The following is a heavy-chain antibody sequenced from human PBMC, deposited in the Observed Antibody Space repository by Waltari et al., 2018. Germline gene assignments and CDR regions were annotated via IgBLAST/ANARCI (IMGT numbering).Heavy chain of an antibody. J-gene: IGHJ3*02. CDR2: MYTSGST. V-gene: IGHV4-61*02. CDR1: GGSISSGSYY. CDR3: ASGDYVWGKGSDAFDI. D-gene: IGHD3-16*01. Sequence: QVQLQESGPGLVKPSQTLSLTCTVSGGSISSGSYYWSWIRQPAGKGLEWIGRMYTSGSTTYNPSLKSRVTISVDTSKNQFSLKLSSVTAADTAVYYCASGDYVWGKGSDAFDIWGQGTMVTVSS.